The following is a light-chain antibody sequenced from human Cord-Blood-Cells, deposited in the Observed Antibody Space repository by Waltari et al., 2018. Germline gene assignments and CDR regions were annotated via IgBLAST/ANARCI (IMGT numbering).Light chain of an antibody. V-gene: IGKV1-39*01. J-gene: IGKJ5*01. CDR2: ASS. CDR1: QSISSY. CDR3: QQSYSTPT. Sequence: DIQMTQSPSSLYASVGDIVTITCRASQSISSYLNWYQQKPGKDPKLLIYASSSLQIWVPSRVSGSGSGTEFTLTISSLQPEDFATYYCQQSYSTPTCGQGTRLEIK.